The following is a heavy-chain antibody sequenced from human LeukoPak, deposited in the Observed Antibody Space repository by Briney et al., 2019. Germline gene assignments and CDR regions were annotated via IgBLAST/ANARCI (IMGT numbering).Heavy chain of an antibody. CDR3: ARGHWTFYCSGGSCYNNWFDP. V-gene: IGHV4-34*01. Sequence: SETLFLTCAVYGGSFSGYYWSWIRQPPGKGLEWIGEINHSGSTNYNPSLKSRVTISVDTSKNQFSLKLSSVTAADTAVYYCARGHWTFYCSGGSCYNNWFDPWGQGILVTVSS. J-gene: IGHJ5*02. CDR2: INHSGST. D-gene: IGHD2-15*01. CDR1: GGSFSGYY.